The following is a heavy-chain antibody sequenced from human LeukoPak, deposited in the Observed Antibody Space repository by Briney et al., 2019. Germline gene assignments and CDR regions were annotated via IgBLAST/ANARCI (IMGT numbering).Heavy chain of an antibody. V-gene: IGHV1-18*01. J-gene: IGHJ5*02. CDR2: ISAYNGNT. Sequence: GASVKVSCKASGYTFTSYGISWVRQAPGQGIEWMGWISAYNGNTNYAQKLQGRVTMTTDTSTSTAYMELRSLRSDDTAVYYCARVGSPNDYYDSSGYYYVEWFDPWGQGTLVTVSS. CDR1: GYTFTSYG. D-gene: IGHD3-22*01. CDR3: ARVGSPNDYYDSSGYYYVEWFDP.